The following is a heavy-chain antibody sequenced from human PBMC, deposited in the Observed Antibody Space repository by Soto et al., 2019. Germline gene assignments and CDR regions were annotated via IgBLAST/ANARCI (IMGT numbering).Heavy chain of an antibody. CDR2: ISYDGSNK. CDR1: GFTFSSYG. D-gene: IGHD6-19*01. J-gene: IGHJ4*02. V-gene: IGHV3-30*18. Sequence: SLRLSCAAPGFTFSSYGMHWVRQAPGKGLEWVAVISYDGSNKYYADSVKGRFTISRDNSKNTLYLQMNSLRAEDTAVYYCAKGSYSSGLLWGQGTLVTVSS. CDR3: AKGSYSSGLL.